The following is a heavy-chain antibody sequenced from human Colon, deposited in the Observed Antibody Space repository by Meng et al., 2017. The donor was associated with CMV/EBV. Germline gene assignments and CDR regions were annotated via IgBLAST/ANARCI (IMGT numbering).Heavy chain of an antibody. V-gene: IGHV3-23*01. J-gene: IGHJ6*02. Sequence: GGSLRLSCAASGFTFSSYAMSWVRQAPGKGLEWVSGISDSGDSTHYADSVRGRFTISRDNSKNTLYLQMNSLRAEDTAVYYCARARAVPAGYGMDVWGQGTTVTVS. CDR2: ISDSGDST. D-gene: IGHD2-2*01. CDR1: GFTFSSYA. CDR3: ARARAVPAGYGMDV.